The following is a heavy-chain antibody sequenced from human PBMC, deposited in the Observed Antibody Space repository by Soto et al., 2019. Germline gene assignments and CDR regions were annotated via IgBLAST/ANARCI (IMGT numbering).Heavy chain of an antibody. V-gene: IGHV3-23*01. CDR3: AKVGGDILTGYYLHYYYYMDV. D-gene: IGHD3-9*01. Sequence: GGSLRLSCAASGFTFSSYAMSWVRQAPGKGLECVSVISGSGGSTYYADSVKGRFTISRDNAKNTLYLQMNSLRAEDTAVYYCAKVGGDILTGYYLHYYYYMDVWGKGTTVTVSS. CDR1: GFTFSSYA. CDR2: ISGSGGST. J-gene: IGHJ6*03.